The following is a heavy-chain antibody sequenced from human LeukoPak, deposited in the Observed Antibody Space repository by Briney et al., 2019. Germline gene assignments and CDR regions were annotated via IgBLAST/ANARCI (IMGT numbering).Heavy chain of an antibody. Sequence: PSETLSLTCTVSGGSISSYYWSWIRQPPGKGLEWIGYIYYSGSTNYNPSLKSRVTISVDASKNQFSLKLSSVTAADTAVYYCARELISSGWIHTVDYWGQGTLVTVSS. CDR3: ARELISSGWIHTVDY. D-gene: IGHD6-19*01. V-gene: IGHV4-59*01. CDR1: GGSISSYY. J-gene: IGHJ4*02. CDR2: IYYSGST.